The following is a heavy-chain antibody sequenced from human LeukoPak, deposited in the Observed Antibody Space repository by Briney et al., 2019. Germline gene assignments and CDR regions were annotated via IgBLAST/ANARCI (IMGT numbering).Heavy chain of an antibody. CDR3: ARGRYMYSSSSPLDY. V-gene: IGHV4-59*01. D-gene: IGHD6-6*01. CDR1: GGSISSYY. CDR2: IYYSGST. J-gene: IGHJ4*02. Sequence: SETLSLTCTVSGGSISSYYWSWIRQPPGKGLEWIGYIYYSGSTNYNPSLKSRVTISVDTSKNQFSLKLSSVTAAETAVYYCARGRYMYSSSSPLDYWGQGTLVTVSS.